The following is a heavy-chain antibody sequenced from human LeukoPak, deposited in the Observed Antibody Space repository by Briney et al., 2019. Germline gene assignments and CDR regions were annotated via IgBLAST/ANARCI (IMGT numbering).Heavy chain of an antibody. Sequence: GGSRRLSCAASGFTFISYAMSWVRQAPGKGLEWASAISDSGGSTYYADSVKGRFTISRDNSKNTLYLQMNSLRVEDTAIYYCAKDTSTVPWYFDLWGRGTLVTVSS. D-gene: IGHD4-17*01. V-gene: IGHV3-23*01. CDR2: ISDSGGST. CDR3: AKDTSTVPWYFDL. J-gene: IGHJ2*01. CDR1: GFTFISYA.